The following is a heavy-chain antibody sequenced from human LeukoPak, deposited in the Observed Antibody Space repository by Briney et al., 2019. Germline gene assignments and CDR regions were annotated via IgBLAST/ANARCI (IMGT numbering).Heavy chain of an antibody. CDR2: ISAYNGNT. CDR1: GYTFTSYG. D-gene: IGHD6-13*01. Sequence: ASVKVSCKASGYTFTSYGISWVRQAPGQGREWMGWISAYNGNTNYAQKLQGRVTMTTDTSTSTAYMELRSLRSDDTAVYYCARVSGSSWQRYYYYYYMDVWGKGTTVTISS. J-gene: IGHJ6*03. V-gene: IGHV1-18*01. CDR3: ARVSGSSWQRYYYYYYMDV.